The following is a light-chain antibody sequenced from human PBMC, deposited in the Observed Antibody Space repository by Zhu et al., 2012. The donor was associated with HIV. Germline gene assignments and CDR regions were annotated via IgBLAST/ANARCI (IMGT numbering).Light chain of an antibody. V-gene: IGKV3-20*01. CDR1: QSVSNKY. CDR2: AAS. Sequence: EIVLTQSPGTLPLSPGERATLSCRASQSVSNKYLAWYQQKPGQAPRLLIYAASTRATGIPDRFGGSGSGTAFTLTISRLEPEDFAVYYCQQYGSSPETFGQGTKVEIK. CDR3: QQYGSSPET. J-gene: IGKJ1*01.